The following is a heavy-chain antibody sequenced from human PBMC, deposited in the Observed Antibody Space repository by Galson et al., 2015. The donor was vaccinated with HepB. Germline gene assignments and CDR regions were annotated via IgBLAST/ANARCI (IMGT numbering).Heavy chain of an antibody. V-gene: IGHV3-48*02. Sequence: SLRLSCAASGFTFSSYSMNWVRQAPGKGLEWVSYISSSSTIYYADSVKGRFTISRDNAKNSLYLQMNSLRDEDTAVYYCAREEHDILTGYYSSYYYYGMDVWGQGTTVTVSS. CDR2: ISSSSTI. CDR1: GFTFSSYS. D-gene: IGHD3-9*01. J-gene: IGHJ6*02. CDR3: AREEHDILTGYYSSYYYYGMDV.